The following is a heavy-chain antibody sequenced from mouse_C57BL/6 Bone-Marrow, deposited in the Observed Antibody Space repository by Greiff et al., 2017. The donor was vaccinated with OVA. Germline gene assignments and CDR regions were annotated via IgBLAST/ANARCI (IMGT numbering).Heavy chain of an antibody. D-gene: IGHD1-1*01. J-gene: IGHJ3*01. Sequence: QVQLKESGPGLVAPSQSLSITCTVSGFSFTSYGVDWFRQPPGQGLEWLGVIWGGGSTNYNSALMSRLSISKDNSKSQVFLKMNSLQTDDTAMYYCAILLPRFAYWGQGALVTVSA. V-gene: IGHV2-9*01. CDR2: IWGGGST. CDR3: AILLPRFAY. CDR1: GFSFTSYG.